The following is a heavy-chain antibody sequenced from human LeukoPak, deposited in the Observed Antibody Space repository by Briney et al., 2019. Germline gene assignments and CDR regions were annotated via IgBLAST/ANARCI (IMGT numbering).Heavy chain of an antibody. Sequence: GGSLRLSCAASGFTFDDYAMHWVRQAPGKGLEWVSYISSSGFTMYYADSVEGRFTISRDNAKNSLYLQMNSLRAEDTAVYYCARQSSIWNDGTNTDFNYWGQGTLVTVSS. CDR3: ARQSSIWNDGTNTDFNY. CDR2: ISSSGFTM. CDR1: GFTFDDYA. V-gene: IGHV3-48*03. D-gene: IGHD1-1*01. J-gene: IGHJ4*02.